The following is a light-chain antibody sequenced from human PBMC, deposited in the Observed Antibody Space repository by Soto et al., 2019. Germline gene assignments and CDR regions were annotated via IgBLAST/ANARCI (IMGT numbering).Light chain of an antibody. CDR3: SSYTSSSTYV. J-gene: IGLJ1*01. V-gene: IGLV2-14*03. Sequence: LTQPASVSGSPGQSITISCTGTSSDVGGYNYVSWYQQHPGKAPKLMIYEVSNRPAGVSNRFSGSKSGNTASLTISGLQAEDEADYYCSSYTSSSTYVFGTGTKVTVL. CDR1: SSDVGGYNY. CDR2: EVS.